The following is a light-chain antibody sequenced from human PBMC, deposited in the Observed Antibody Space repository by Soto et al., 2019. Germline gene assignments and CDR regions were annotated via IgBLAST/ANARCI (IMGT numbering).Light chain of an antibody. J-gene: IGKJ1*01. CDR1: QSVSSRY. V-gene: IGKV3-20*01. CDR2: STS. CDR3: QQYETSPWT. Sequence: EIVLTQSPGTLSLSPGERATVSCRASQSVSSRYFAWYQQKPGQAPRLLIYSTSNRATGIPDRFSGSGSGTDFTLTVSRLEPEDFAVYYCQQYETSPWTFGQGTKVEIK.